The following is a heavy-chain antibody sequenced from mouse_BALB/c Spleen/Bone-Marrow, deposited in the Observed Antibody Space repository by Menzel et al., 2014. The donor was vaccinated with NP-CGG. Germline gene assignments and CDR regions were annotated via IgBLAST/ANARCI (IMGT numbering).Heavy chain of an antibody. CDR1: GFTFSSFA. Sequence: VQLKESGGGLVQPGGARELSCAASGFTFSSFAMHWIRQAPEKGLEWVAFISSGSNIIHYADTVKGRFTISRDNPKNTLFLQMTSLRSEDTAMYYCGRGDYWGQGTTLTVSS. J-gene: IGHJ2*01. CDR2: ISSGSNII. CDR3: GRGDY. V-gene: IGHV5-17*02.